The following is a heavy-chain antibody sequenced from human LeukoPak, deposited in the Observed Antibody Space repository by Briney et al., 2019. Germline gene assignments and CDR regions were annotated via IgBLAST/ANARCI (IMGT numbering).Heavy chain of an antibody. V-gene: IGHV3-15*01. CDR1: GFTFSKAW. CDR3: TTYLTT. Sequence: GGSLRPSCAVSGFTFSKAWMGWVRQAPGKGLEWVGRITSTTDGGTTDYAAPVRGRFTISRDDSKTTLYLQMNSLKTEDTAVYYCTTYLTTRGQGTLVTVSS. D-gene: IGHD4/OR15-4a*01. CDR2: ITSTTDGGTT. J-gene: IGHJ4*02.